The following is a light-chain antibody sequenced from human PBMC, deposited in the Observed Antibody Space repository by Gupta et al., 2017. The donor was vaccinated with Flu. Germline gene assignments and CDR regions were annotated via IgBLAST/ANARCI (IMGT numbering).Light chain of an antibody. Sequence: QSALTQPASVSGSPGQSITISCTGTSSDVGGYNYVSWYQQHPGKAPKLMIYEVSNRPSGVSNRFSGSKSGNTASLTISGLQAEDEADYYCSSYTSSSTLAPFWVFGGGTKLTVL. CDR3: SSYTSSSTLAPFWV. V-gene: IGLV2-14*01. CDR1: SSDVGGYNY. J-gene: IGLJ3*02. CDR2: EVS.